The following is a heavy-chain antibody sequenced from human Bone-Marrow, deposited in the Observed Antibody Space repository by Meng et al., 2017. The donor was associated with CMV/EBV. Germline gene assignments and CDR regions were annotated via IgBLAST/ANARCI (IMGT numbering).Heavy chain of an antibody. CDR2: INPSGGST. CDR1: GYTFTNYY. CDR3: ARAPYSSSSGGEYGMDV. J-gene: IGHJ6*02. D-gene: IGHD6-6*01. Sequence: ASVNVSCKASGYTFTNYYMHWVRQAPGQGLEWMGIINPSGGSTSYAQKFQGRVTMTRDTSTSTVYMELSSLRFEDTAVYYCARAPYSSSSGGEYGMDVWGQGPTVTVYS. V-gene: IGHV1-46*01.